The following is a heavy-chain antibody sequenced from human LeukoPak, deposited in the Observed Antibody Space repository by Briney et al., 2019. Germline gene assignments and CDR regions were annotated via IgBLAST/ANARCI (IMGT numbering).Heavy chain of an antibody. CDR2: INWNGGST. Sequence: GGSLRLSCAASGFTFDDYGMSWVRHAPGKGLEWVSGINWNGGSTGYADSVKGRFTISRDNAKNSLYLQMNSLRAEDTALYYCARPGGSNYYYYMDVWGKGTTVTVSS. V-gene: IGHV3-20*04. CDR3: ARPGGSNYYYYMDV. D-gene: IGHD3-16*01. CDR1: GFTFDDYG. J-gene: IGHJ6*03.